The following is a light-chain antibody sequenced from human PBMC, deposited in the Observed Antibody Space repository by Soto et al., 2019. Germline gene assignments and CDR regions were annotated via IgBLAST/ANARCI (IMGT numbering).Light chain of an antibody. V-gene: IGLV1-47*01. Sequence: QSVLTQPPSASGTPGQRVTISCSGSSSNIGSNYVYWYQQLPGTAPKLLIYRNNQRPSGVPDRLSGSKSGTSASLAISGLRSEDEADYYCAAWDDSLSGSGVFGTGTKVTVL. CDR3: AAWDDSLSGSGV. J-gene: IGLJ1*01. CDR2: RNN. CDR1: SSNIGSNY.